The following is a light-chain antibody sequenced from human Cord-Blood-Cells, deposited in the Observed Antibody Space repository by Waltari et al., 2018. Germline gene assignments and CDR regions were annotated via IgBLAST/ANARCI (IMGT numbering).Light chain of an antibody. CDR3: QQRSNWPIT. CDR2: DAS. Sequence: EIVLTQSPATLSLSPGERATLSCRASQSVSSYLAWYQQKPDQAPRLLIYDASNRATGIPARFSGSGSGTDFPLTISSLEPEDFAVYDCQQRSNWPITFGQGTRLEIK. CDR1: QSVSSY. J-gene: IGKJ5*01. V-gene: IGKV3-11*01.